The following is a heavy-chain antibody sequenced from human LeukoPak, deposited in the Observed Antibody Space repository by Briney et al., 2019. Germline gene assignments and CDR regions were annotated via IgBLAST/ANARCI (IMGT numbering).Heavy chain of an antibody. J-gene: IGHJ4*02. CDR2: INSDGSTT. V-gene: IGHV3-74*01. Sequence: PARSLRLSCAASGFTFSSYGMHWVRQAPGKGLVWVSRINSDGSTTTYADSVKGRFTISRDDAKNTLYLQMDSLRAEDTAVYYCARTSGTYFNFDYWGQGTLVTVSS. CDR1: GFTFSSYG. CDR3: ARTSGTYFNFDY. D-gene: IGHD1-26*01.